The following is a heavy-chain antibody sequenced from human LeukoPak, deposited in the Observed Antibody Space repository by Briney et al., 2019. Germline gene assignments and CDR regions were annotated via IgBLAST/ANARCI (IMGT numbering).Heavy chain of an antibody. CDR1: GFTFSSYW. CDR2: IKQDGSEK. D-gene: IGHD6-13*01. CDR3: ARAKYSSSWDFDY. J-gene: IGHJ4*02. V-gene: IGHV3-7*01. Sequence: GGSLRLSCAASGFTFSSYWMSWVRQAPGKGLEWVANIKQDGSEKYYVDSVKGRFTISRDNAKNSLYLQMNSLRAEDTAVYYCARAKYSSSWDFDYWGQGTLVTVSS.